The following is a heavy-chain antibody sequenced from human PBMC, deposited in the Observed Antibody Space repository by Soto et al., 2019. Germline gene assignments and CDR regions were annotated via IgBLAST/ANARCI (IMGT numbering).Heavy chain of an antibody. J-gene: IGHJ6*02. CDR2: ISGSGNKR. CDR1: GFTFSSYA. D-gene: IGHD2-15*01. CDR3: AREVCSGGSCYGSTNNYYNGMDV. V-gene: IGHV3-23*01. Sequence: EVQLLESGGGLVQPGGSLRLSCVASGFTFSSYAMSWVRQAPGKGLEWVAAISGSGNKRYYADHVKGRFTISRDHAKNTVFLQMNSLRVEDTAVYHCAREVCSGGSCYGSTNNYYNGMDVWGQGATVTVSS.